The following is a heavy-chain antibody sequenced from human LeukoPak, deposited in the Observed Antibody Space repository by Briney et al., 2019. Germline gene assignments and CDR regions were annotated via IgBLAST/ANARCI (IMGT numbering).Heavy chain of an antibody. D-gene: IGHD3-9*01. CDR3: AKDSSYYDILTGLIQMIPCFFDY. Sequence: GGSLRLSCAASGFTFTGYAMSWVRQAPGKGLEWVSAISGSGGSTYYADSVKGRFTISRDNSKNTLYLEMNSLRAEDTAVYYCAKDSSYYDILTGLIQMIPCFFDYWGQGILVTVSS. J-gene: IGHJ4*02. CDR1: GFTFTGYA. CDR2: ISGSGGST. V-gene: IGHV3-23*01.